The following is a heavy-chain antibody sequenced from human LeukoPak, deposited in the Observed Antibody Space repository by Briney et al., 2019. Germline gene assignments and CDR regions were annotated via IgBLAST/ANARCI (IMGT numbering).Heavy chain of an antibody. D-gene: IGHD3-10*01. J-gene: IGHJ5*02. CDR3: ARSYYYGSGSYFDFLVWFDP. CDR1: GGSISSSSYY. V-gene: IGHV4-39*07. Sequence: SETLSLTCTVSGGSISSSSYYWGWIRQPPGKGLEWIGSIYYSGSTYYNPSLKSRVTISVDTSKNQFSLKLSSVTAADTAVYYCARSYYYGSGSYFDFLVWFDPWGQGTLVTVSS. CDR2: IYYSGST.